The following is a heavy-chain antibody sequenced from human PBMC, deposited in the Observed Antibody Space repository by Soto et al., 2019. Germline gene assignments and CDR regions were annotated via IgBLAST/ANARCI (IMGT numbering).Heavy chain of an antibody. V-gene: IGHV4-34*01. D-gene: IGHD5-12*01. CDR3: ARGVGRWLQLRPKTYYFDY. J-gene: IGHJ4*02. CDR1: GGSFSGYY. CDR2: INHSGST. Sequence: PSETLSLTCAVYGGSFSGYYWSWIRQPPGKGLEWIGEINHSGSTNYNPSLKSRVTISVDTSKNQFSLKLSSVTAADTAVYYCARGVGRWLQLRPKTYYFDYWGQGTLVTVSS.